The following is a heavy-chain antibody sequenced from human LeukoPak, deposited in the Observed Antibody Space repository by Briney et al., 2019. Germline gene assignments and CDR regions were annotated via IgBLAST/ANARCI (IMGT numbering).Heavy chain of an antibody. CDR3: ARRYCTGGSCYSGVDY. Sequence: GGSLRLSCAASGFTFSDYYLTWIRQAPGKGLEWVSYISSSGSTIYYADSVKGRFTISSDNAKNSLYLQMNSLRAEDTAVYYCARRYCTGGSCYSGVDYWGQGTLVTVSS. V-gene: IGHV3-11*04. CDR1: GFTFSDYY. J-gene: IGHJ4*02. D-gene: IGHD2-15*01. CDR2: ISSSGSTI.